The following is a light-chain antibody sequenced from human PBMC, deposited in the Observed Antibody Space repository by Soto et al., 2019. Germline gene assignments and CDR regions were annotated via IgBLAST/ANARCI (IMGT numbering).Light chain of an antibody. CDR3: QQYNNWPET. J-gene: IGKJ1*01. CDR1: QSVSSN. Sequence: EIVMTQSPATLSVSPGERATLSCRASQSVSSNLDWYQQKPGQAPRLLIYGASTRATGIPARFSGSGSGTEFTLTISSLQSEDFAVYSCQQYNNWPETFGQGTKLEIK. V-gene: IGKV3-15*01. CDR2: GAS.